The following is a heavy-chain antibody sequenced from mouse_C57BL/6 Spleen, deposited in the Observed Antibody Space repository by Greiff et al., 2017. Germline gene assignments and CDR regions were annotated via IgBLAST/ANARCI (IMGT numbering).Heavy chain of an antibody. CDR1: GYTFTSYW. D-gene: IGHD2-14*01. J-gene: IGHJ4*01. Sequence: QVQLQQPGAELVKPGASVKLSCKASGYTFTSYWMQWVKQRPGQGLEWIGEIDPSDSYTNYNQKFKGKATLTVDTSSSTAYMQLSILTSEDSAVYYCARGLYRYYAMDYWGQGTSVSVSS. CDR3: ARGLYRYYAMDY. CDR2: IDPSDSYT. V-gene: IGHV1-50*01.